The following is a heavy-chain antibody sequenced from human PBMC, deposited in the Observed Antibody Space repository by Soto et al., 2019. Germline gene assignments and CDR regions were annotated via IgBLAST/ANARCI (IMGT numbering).Heavy chain of an antibody. CDR2: IYGGGIT. V-gene: IGHV3-53*01. J-gene: IGHJ6*02. CDR1: GFTVSSNY. Sequence: GGSLRLSCAASGFTVSSNYMSWVRQAPGKGLEWVSVIYGGGITYYADSVKGRFTISRDNSKNTLYLQMTSLRAEDTALYYCTKASSDRHHMDVWGQGTTVTVSS. CDR3: TKASSDRHHMDV.